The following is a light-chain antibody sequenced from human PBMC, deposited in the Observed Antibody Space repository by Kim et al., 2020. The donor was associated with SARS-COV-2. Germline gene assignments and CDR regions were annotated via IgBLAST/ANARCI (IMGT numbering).Light chain of an antibody. CDR1: SGHSSYA. V-gene: IGLV4-69*01. CDR3: QTWDTGIRV. Sequence: QPVLTQSPSASASLGASVKLTCTLSSGHSSYAIAWHQQQPEKGPRYLMKLNSDGSHSKGDGIPDRFSGSRSGTERYLTISSLQSEDEADYYCQTWDTGIRVFGGGTQLTFL. J-gene: IGLJ3*02. CDR2: LNSDGSH.